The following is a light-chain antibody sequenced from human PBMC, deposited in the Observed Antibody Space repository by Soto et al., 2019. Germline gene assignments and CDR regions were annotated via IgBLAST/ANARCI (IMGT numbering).Light chain of an antibody. CDR1: QSVSSSY. V-gene: IGKV3-20*01. CDR2: GAS. J-gene: IGKJ3*01. Sequence: EIVLTQSPGTLSLSPGERATLSCRASQSVSSSYLAWYQQKPDQAPRLLIYGASSRATGIPDRFSGSGSGTDFTLTISRLEPEDFAVYYCQQYGSSPFTFGPGTKVDFK. CDR3: QQYGSSPFT.